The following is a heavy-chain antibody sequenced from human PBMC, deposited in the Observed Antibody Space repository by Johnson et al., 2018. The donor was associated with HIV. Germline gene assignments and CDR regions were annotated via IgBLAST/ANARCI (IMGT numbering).Heavy chain of an antibody. Sequence: VQLVESGGGLVKPGGSLRLSCAASGFTFDDYGMSWVRQAPGKGLEWVSGINWNGGTTGYGDSVKGRFTVSRDNTRNSLCLQMDSLRAEDTAVYYCAREGVGTTCPFDIWGQGTMVTVSS. CDR2: INWNGGTT. CDR3: AREGVGTTCPFDI. CDR1: GFTFDDYG. D-gene: IGHD1-26*01. J-gene: IGHJ3*02. V-gene: IGHV3-20*04.